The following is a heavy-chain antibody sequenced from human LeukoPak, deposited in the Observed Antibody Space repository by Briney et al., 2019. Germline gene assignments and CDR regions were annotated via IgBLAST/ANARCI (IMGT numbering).Heavy chain of an antibody. CDR1: GYTFTSYD. D-gene: IGHD2-2*01. J-gene: IGHJ4*02. V-gene: IGHV1-8*01. Sequence: ASVKVSCKASGYTFTSYDINWVRQATEQGLEWMGWMNPNSGNTGYAQKFQGRVTMTRNTSISTAYMELSSLRSEDTAVYYCAKLGYCSSTSCSNFDYWGQGTLVTVSS. CDR2: MNPNSGNT. CDR3: AKLGYCSSTSCSNFDY.